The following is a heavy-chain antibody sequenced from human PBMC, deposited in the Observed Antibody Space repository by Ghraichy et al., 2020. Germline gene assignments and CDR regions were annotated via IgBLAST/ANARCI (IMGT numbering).Heavy chain of an antibody. CDR3: ARPALYSSSADY. V-gene: IGHV3-53*01. D-gene: IGHD6-6*01. CDR2: IYSGGST. J-gene: IGHJ4*02. CDR1: GFTVSSNY. Sequence: LSLTCAASGFTVSSNYMSWVRQAPGKGLEWVSVIYSGGSTYYADSVKGRFTISRDNSKNTVYLQMNSLRAEDTAVYYCARPALYSSSADYWGQGTLVTVSS.